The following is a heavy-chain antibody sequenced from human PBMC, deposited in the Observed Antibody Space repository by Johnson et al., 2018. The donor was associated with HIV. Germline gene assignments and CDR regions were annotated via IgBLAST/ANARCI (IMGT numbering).Heavy chain of an antibody. CDR2: ITRTDLRT. CDR3: ARAVGVWGDQLGFDI. V-gene: IGHV3-48*04. Sequence: VQLVESGGGLVQPGGSLRLSCAASGFTLRHCAINWGRRAPGKGLEWVSHITRTDLRTFHADSVRGRFTISRDNAKNSLYLQMNSLRAGDTAVYYCARAVGVWGDQLGFDIWGQGTMVTVSS. D-gene: IGHD3-16*01. CDR1: GFTLRHCA. J-gene: IGHJ3*02.